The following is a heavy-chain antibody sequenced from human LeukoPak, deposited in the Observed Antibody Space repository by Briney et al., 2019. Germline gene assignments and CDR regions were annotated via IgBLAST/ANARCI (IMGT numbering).Heavy chain of an antibody. D-gene: IGHD2-2*01. J-gene: IGHJ6*02. CDR3: ARMVVVVPAANYYYGMDV. Sequence: PSETLSLTCTVSGGSISSYYWSWTRQPPGKGLEWIGYIYYSGSTNYNPSLKSRVTISVDTSKNQFSLKLSSVTAADTAVYYCARMVVVVPAANYYYGMDVWGQGTTVTVSS. V-gene: IGHV4-59*01. CDR2: IYYSGST. CDR1: GGSISSYY.